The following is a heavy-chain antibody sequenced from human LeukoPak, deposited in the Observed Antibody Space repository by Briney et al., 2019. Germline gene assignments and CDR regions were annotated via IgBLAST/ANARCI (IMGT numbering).Heavy chain of an antibody. J-gene: IGHJ4*02. D-gene: IGHD4-17*01. CDR3: ASHHYGDFSFDY. Sequence: QPGGSLRLSCAASGFTFSSYEMNWVRQAPGKGLEWVSYISSSGSTIYYADSVKGRFTISRDNAKSSLYLQMNSLRAEDTAVYYCASHHYGDFSFDYWGQGTLVTVSS. CDR1: GFTFSSYE. CDR2: ISSSGSTI. V-gene: IGHV3-48*03.